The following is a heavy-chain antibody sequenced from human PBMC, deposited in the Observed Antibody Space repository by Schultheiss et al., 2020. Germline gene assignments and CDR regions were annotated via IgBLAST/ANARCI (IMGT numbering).Heavy chain of an antibody. Sequence: WGSLRLSCAASGFTFSSYAMHWVRQAPGKGLEWVAVISYDGSNKYYADSVKGRFTISRDNSKNTLYLQMNSLRAEDTAVYYCARANVDTAMVSYYYYGMDVWGQGTTVTVSS. CDR1: GFTFSSYA. J-gene: IGHJ6*02. V-gene: IGHV3-30*14. CDR3: ARANVDTAMVSYYYYGMDV. CDR2: ISYDGSNK. D-gene: IGHD5-18*01.